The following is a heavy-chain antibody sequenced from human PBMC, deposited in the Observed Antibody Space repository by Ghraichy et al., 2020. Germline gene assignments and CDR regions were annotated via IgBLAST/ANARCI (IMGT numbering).Heavy chain of an antibody. CDR1: GGSISSGGYS. D-gene: IGHD3-22*01. V-gene: IGHV4-30-2*01. CDR2: IYHSGST. Sequence: SETLSLTCAVSGGSISSGGYSWSWIRQPPGKGLEWIGYIYHSGSTYYNPSLKSRVTISVDRSKNQFSLKLSSVTAADTAVYYCARADSYYYDSSAPPYYYGMDVWGQGTTVTVSS. CDR3: ARADSYYYDSSAPPYYYGMDV. J-gene: IGHJ6*02.